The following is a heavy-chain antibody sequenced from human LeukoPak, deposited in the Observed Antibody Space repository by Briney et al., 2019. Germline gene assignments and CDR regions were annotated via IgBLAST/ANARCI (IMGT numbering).Heavy chain of an antibody. J-gene: IGHJ3*02. CDR3: AREGKRYSSSWYPIDAFDI. V-gene: IGHV3-48*03. D-gene: IGHD6-13*01. Sequence: PGGSLRLSCAASGFTFSSYEMNWVRQAPGKGPEWVSYISSSGSTIYYADSVKGRFTISRDNAKNSLYLQMNSLRAEDTAVYYCAREGKRYSSSWYPIDAFDIWGQGTMVTVSS. CDR1: GFTFSSYE. CDR2: ISSSGSTI.